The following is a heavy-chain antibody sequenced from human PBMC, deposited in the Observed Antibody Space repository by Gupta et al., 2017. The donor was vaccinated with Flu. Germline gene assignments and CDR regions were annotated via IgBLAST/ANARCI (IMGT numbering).Heavy chain of an antibody. CDR1: GFPFSTYW. CDR3: ARDPTYSSAWNAF. CDR2: IKYDGSEK. V-gene: IGHV3-7*01. D-gene: IGHD6-19*01. Sequence: EVQEVEAGGGLVPPGGALRLSCAAYGFPFSTYWMTWVRQAAGKGLGWVANIKYDGSEKYYVDSVKGRFTISRDNAKNTLYLHMTSLRAEDTAVYYCARDPTYSSAWNAFWGQGTLVTVSS. J-gene: IGHJ1*01.